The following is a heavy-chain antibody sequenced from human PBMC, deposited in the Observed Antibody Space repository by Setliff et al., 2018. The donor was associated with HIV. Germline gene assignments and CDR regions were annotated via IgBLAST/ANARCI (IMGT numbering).Heavy chain of an antibody. CDR3: ARDLTTRGNY. CDR1: ASRYSFTAYN. Sequence: GASVKVSCKASASRYSFTAYNMHWVRQAPGQGLEWMGIINPFGGTTTYAQKFQGRVTITADKSTSTAYMELSSLRSEDTAVYYCARDLTTRGNYWGRGTLVTVSS. V-gene: IGHV1-46*01. CDR2: INPFGGTT. D-gene: IGHD4-17*01. J-gene: IGHJ4*02.